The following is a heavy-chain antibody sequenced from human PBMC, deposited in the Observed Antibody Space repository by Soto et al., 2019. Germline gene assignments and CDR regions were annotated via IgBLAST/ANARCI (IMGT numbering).Heavy chain of an antibody. CDR2: INACNGNK. D-gene: IGHD6-13*01. CDR1: GYTFTSYA. Sequence: QVQLVQSGAEVKNPGASVNVSCKASGYTFTSYAMHWVRKAPGQRLEWMGWINACNGNKKYSQKFQGRVTITRDTSASTGYMQLRSLRSEDTAVYYCARDYRSSWVYGMDVWGQGTTVTVSS. V-gene: IGHV1-3*01. J-gene: IGHJ6*01. CDR3: ARDYRSSWVYGMDV.